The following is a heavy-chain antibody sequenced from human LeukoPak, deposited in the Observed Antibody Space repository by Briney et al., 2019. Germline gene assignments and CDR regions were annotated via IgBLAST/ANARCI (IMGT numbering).Heavy chain of an antibody. Sequence: SETLSLTCAVYGGSFSGYYWSWIRQPPGKGLEWIGEINHSGSTNYNPSLKSRVTISVDTSKNQFSLKLSSVTAADTAVYYCARAPSGATNDAFDIWGQGTTVTVSS. V-gene: IGHV4-34*01. J-gene: IGHJ3*02. CDR3: ARAPSGATNDAFDI. CDR2: INHSGST. D-gene: IGHD1-26*01. CDR1: GGSFSGYY.